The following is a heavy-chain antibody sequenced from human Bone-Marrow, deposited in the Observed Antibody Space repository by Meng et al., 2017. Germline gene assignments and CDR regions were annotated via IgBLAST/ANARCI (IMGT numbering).Heavy chain of an antibody. CDR3: ARIVAAAGMIAWFDP. Sequence: QVQLVQSWSELKNPGASVKVSCKASGYTFTSYAMSWVRQAPGQGLEWMGWINTNTGNPTYAQGFTGRFVFSLDTSVSTAYLQISSLKTEDTAVYYCARIVAAAGMIAWFDPWGQGTLVTVSS. D-gene: IGHD6-13*01. J-gene: IGHJ5*02. V-gene: IGHV7-4-1*02. CDR2: INTNTGNP. CDR1: GYTFTSYA.